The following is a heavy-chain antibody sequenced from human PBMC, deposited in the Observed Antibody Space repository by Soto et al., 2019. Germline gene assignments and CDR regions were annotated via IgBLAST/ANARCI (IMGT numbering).Heavy chain of an antibody. V-gene: IGHV4-61*01. CDR2: IYYSGST. CDR1: GGSVSSGNYY. CDR3: ARDYRRQRFLEGDYFYYGMDV. Sequence: SSETLSLTCTVSGGSVSSGNYYWSWIRQPPGKGLEWIGYIYYSGSTSYNPSLKSRVTMSADTSKNQFSLKLSSVTAADTAVYYCARDYRRQRFLEGDYFYYGMDVWGQGTTVTSP. J-gene: IGHJ6*02. D-gene: IGHD3-3*01.